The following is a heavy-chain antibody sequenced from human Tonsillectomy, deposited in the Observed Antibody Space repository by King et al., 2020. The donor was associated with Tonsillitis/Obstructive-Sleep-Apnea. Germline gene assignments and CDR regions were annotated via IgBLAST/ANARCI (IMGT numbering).Heavy chain of an antibody. CDR2: IKQDGREK. Sequence: VQLVESGGGLVQPGGSLRLSCSASGFTFSHYWMTWVRQAPGKGLEWVASIKQDGREKYYVESVKGRFTISRDNAKNSLYLQMNTLRAEDTAVYYCARDSVRNTVEGYYMDVWGKGTTVTVSS. V-gene: IGHV3-7*01. J-gene: IGHJ6*03. CDR3: ARDSVRNTVEGYYMDV. CDR1: GFTFSHYW. D-gene: IGHD2-21*01.